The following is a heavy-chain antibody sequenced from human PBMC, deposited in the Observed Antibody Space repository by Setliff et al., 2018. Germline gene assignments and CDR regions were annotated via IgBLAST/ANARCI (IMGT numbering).Heavy chain of an antibody. Sequence: ETLSLTCAVSGYSISSGYNWGWIRQPPGKGLEWIASIYYRGSTSYNSSLKSRVSISVDTSKNQFSLNLNSVTAADTAVYYCATLTGDRGVDYWGQGRLVTVSS. CDR2: IYYRGST. V-gene: IGHV4-38-2*01. CDR3: ATLTGDRGVDY. J-gene: IGHJ4*02. D-gene: IGHD7-27*01. CDR1: GYSISSGYN.